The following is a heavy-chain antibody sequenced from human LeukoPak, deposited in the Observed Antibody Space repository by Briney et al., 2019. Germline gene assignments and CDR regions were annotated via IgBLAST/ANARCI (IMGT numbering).Heavy chain of an antibody. J-gene: IGHJ6*02. D-gene: IGHD2-2*01. V-gene: IGHV4-30-4*02. Sequence: SETLSLTCTVSGGSISSGGYYWSWIRQPPGKGLEWIGYIYYSGSTYYNPSLKSRVTISVDTSKNQFSLKLSSVTAADTAMYYCARDKLVGYYYGMDVWGQGTTVTVSS. CDR2: IYYSGST. CDR3: ARDKLVGYYYGMDV. CDR1: GGSISSGGYY.